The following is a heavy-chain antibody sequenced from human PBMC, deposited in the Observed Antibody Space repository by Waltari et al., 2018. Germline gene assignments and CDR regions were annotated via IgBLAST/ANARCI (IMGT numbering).Heavy chain of an antibody. V-gene: IGHV3-30*18. J-gene: IGHJ4*02. CDR3: AKDMNYDFWSGYWGAFDY. D-gene: IGHD3-3*01. Sequence: VQLVESGGDVVQPGRSLRLSCAASGFTFSSYGMPWVRMAPGTGLEWVAVISYDGSNKYYADSVKGRFTISRDNSKNTLYLQMNSLRAEDTAVYYCAKDMNYDFWSGYWGAFDYWGQGTLVTVSS. CDR2: ISYDGSNK. CDR1: GFTFSSYG.